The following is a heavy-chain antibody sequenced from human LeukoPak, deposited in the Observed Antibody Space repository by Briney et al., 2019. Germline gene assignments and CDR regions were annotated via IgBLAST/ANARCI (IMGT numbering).Heavy chain of an antibody. D-gene: IGHD3-16*01. CDR1: GLPFSRYA. J-gene: IGHJ6*03. CDR3: GGAGPQGHYYFYMDV. V-gene: IGHV3-23*01. CDR2: ISAVGRTT. Sequence: PGGSLRLSCAASGLPFSRYALNWVRQAPGKGLEWVSSISAVGRTTYYADSVKGRFTISRDNSKNTLYLQMNSLRGEDSAIYYCGGAGPQGHYYFYMDVWGKGTTVTVSS.